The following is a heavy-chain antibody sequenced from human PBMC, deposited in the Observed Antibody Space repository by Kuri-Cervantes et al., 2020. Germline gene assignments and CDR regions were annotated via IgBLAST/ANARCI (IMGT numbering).Heavy chain of an antibody. V-gene: IGHV4-31*03. D-gene: IGHD3-3*01. CDR2: IYYSGST. CDR3: ARSPVRGFGVVIIDGMDV. CDR1: GGSISSGGYY. Sequence: SETLSLTCTVSGGSISSGGYYWSWIRQHPGKGLEWIGYIYYSGSTYYNPSLKSRVTISVDTSKNQFSLKLSSVTAADTAVYYCARSPVRGFGVVIIDGMDVWGQGTTVTVSS. J-gene: IGHJ6*02.